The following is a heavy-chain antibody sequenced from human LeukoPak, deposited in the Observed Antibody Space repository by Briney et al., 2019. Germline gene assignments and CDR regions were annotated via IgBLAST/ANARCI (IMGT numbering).Heavy chain of an antibody. CDR3: ARPRSRGIYGSGRGGFDY. V-gene: IGHV4-34*12. CDR1: GGSFSGYH. Sequence: PSETLSLTCSVSGGSFSGYHWRWIRQPPGKGLEWIGEIIHSGSTNYNPSLKSRVTISVDTSKNQFSLKLSSVTAADTAVYYCARPRSRGIYGSGRGGFDYWGQGTLVTVSS. CDR2: IIHSGST. D-gene: IGHD3-10*01. J-gene: IGHJ4*02.